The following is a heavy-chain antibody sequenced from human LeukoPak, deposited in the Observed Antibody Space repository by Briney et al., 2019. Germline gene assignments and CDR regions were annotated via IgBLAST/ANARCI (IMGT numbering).Heavy chain of an antibody. CDR3: AMGYYDSSGYFPFDY. D-gene: IGHD3-22*01. Sequence: PGGSLRLSCAASGFTFDDYAMHWVRQAPGKGLEWVSGISWNGGSIGYADSVKGRFTISRDNAKNSLYLQMNSLRAEDTALYYCAMGYYDSSGYFPFDYWGQGTLVTVSS. J-gene: IGHJ4*02. CDR2: ISWNGGSI. V-gene: IGHV3-9*01. CDR1: GFTFDDYA.